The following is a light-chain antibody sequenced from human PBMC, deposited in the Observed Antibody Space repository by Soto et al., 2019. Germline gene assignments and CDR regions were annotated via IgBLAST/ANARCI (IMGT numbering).Light chain of an antibody. CDR3: QQYNRT. CDR1: QSISSW. CDR2: KAS. Sequence: DIQMTQSPSTLSASVGDRVTITCRASQSISSWLAWYQQKPGKAPKLLIYKASSLESGVPSRFSGSGSGTEFTLTISSLQPDDFATYYCQQYNRTLGQGTKVDIK. V-gene: IGKV1-5*03. J-gene: IGKJ1*01.